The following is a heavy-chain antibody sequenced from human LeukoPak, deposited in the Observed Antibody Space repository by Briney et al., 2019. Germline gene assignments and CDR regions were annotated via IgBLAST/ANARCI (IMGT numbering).Heavy chain of an antibody. Sequence: SVKVSCKASGGTYSYFAINWVRQAPGQGLEWMGGIIPLFGSSNYTHKFKGRVTFTADKSTNTVYMHLSSLRFEDTAVYYCARNHNYTDHYNHMDVWGRGTAVTVSS. D-gene: IGHD3-3*01. CDR2: IIPLFGSS. V-gene: IGHV1-69*06. CDR3: ARNHNYTDHYNHMDV. J-gene: IGHJ6*03. CDR1: GGTYSYFA.